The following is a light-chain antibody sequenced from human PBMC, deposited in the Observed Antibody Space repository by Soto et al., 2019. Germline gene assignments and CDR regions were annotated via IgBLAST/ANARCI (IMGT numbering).Light chain of an antibody. CDR2: DAS. CDR3: QQRSNWPPVIT. CDR1: QSVSSY. V-gene: IGKV3-11*01. J-gene: IGKJ3*01. Sequence: EIVLKQSPATLSLSPGERATLSCRASQSVSSYLAWYQQKPGQAPRLLIYDASNRATGIPARFSGSGSGTDFTLTISSLEPEDFAVYYCQQRSNWPPVITFGPGTKVDIK.